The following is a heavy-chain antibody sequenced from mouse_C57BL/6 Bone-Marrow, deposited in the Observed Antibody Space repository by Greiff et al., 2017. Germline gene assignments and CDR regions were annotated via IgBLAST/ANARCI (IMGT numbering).Heavy chain of an antibody. D-gene: IGHD1-1*01. Sequence: EVKLVESGGGLVKPGGSLKLSCAASGFTFSDYGMHWVRQAPEKGLEWVAYISSGSSTIYYADTVKGRFTISRDNAKNTLFLQMTSLRSEDTAMYYCARLISPYYYGSSDPFAYWGQGTLVTVSA. J-gene: IGHJ3*01. CDR2: ISSGSSTI. V-gene: IGHV5-17*01. CDR3: ARLISPYYYGSSDPFAY. CDR1: GFTFSDYG.